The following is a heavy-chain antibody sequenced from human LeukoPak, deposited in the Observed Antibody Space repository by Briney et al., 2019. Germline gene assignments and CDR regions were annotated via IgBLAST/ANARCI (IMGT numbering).Heavy chain of an antibody. CDR3: ARVSTRGMTTVPQGGDY. V-gene: IGHV3-48*01. CDR1: GFTLSSYS. CDR2: ISSSSSTI. D-gene: IGHD4-17*01. Sequence: SGGSLRLSCAASGFTLSSYSMNWVRQAPGKGLEWVSYISSSSSTIYYADSVKGRFTISRDNAKNSLYLQMNSLRAEDTAVYYCARVSTRGMTTVPQGGDYWGQGTLVTVSS. J-gene: IGHJ4*02.